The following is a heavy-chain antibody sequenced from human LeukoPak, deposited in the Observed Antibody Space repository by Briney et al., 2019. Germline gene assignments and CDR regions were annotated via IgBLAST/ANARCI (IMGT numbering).Heavy chain of an antibody. Sequence: SETLSLTCTVSGGSISSYYWSWIRQPPGKGLEWIGYIYYSGSTNYNPSLKSRVTISVDTSKNQFSLKLSSVTAADTAVYYCARLSPLVPVPRAYYMDVWSKGTTVTVSS. J-gene: IGHJ6*03. CDR3: ARLSPLVPVPRAYYMDV. V-gene: IGHV4-59*01. CDR1: GGSISSYY. CDR2: IYYSGST. D-gene: IGHD6-6*01.